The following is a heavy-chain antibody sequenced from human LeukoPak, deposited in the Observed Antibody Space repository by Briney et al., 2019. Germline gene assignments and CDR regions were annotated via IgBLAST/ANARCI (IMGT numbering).Heavy chain of an antibody. V-gene: IGHV3-30*18. CDR1: GFTFSSYG. CDR3: AKPILPRDYGLDY. Sequence: PGRSLRLSCAASGFTFSSYGMHWVRQAPGKGLEWVALISNDGSNKYYADSVKGRFTISRGNSKNTLYLQMNSLRPEDTAVYYCAKPILPRDYGLDYWGQGTLVTVSS. CDR2: ISNDGSNK. D-gene: IGHD4-17*01. J-gene: IGHJ4*02.